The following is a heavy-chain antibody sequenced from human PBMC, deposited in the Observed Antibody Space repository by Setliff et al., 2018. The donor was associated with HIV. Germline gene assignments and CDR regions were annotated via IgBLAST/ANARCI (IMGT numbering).Heavy chain of an antibody. CDR2: ISSSSSYI. CDR1: GFTFSTYS. V-gene: IGHV3-21*01. D-gene: IGHD6-19*01. CDR3: ARLGRVNGWYVLDY. J-gene: IGHJ4*02. Sequence: GGSLRLSCAASGFTFSTYSMNWVRQAPGKGLEWVSSISSSSSYIYYADSVKGRLTISRDNAKNSLYLQMNSLRAEDTAVYYCARLGRVNGWYVLDYWGQGTLVTVSS.